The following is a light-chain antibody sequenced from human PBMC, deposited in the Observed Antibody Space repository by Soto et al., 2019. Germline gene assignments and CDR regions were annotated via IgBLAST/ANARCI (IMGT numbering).Light chain of an antibody. CDR2: GAF. J-gene: IGKJ5*01. V-gene: IGKV3-20*01. Sequence: ERMMTQSPATLSLSPGETATLSCRASQTISKNLAWYQQTPGQAPRLLIYGAFNRAAGIPARFSGSGSATDFTLTISRLEPEDFAVYYCQQYGSSPPFTFGQGTRLEI. CDR1: QTISKN. CDR3: QQYGSSPPFT.